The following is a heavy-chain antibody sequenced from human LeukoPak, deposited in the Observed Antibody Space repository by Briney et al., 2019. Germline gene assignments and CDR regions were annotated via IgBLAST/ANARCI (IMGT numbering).Heavy chain of an antibody. CDR1: GFTFSFYY. J-gene: IGHJ5*02. CDR3: AMGYSSAYSWAS. V-gene: IGHV3-74*03. D-gene: IGHD5-18*01. Sequence: GGSLRLSCAASGFTFSFYYMFWVRQAPGKGLAWVSTIKGDETSTKYADSVRGRFTVSRDNARNTLYLQLNSLRAEDTAIYYCAMGYSSAYSWASSGQRTLATVPS. CDR2: IKGDETST.